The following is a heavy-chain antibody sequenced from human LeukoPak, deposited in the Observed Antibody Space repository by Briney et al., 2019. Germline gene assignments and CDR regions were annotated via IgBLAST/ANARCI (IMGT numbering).Heavy chain of an antibody. D-gene: IGHD2-8*02. CDR1: GGSISSGGYY. V-gene: IGHV4-61*08. CDR3: ARDSGPPSWFDP. J-gene: IGHJ5*02. Sequence: SETLSLTCTVSGGSISSGGYYWSWIRQHPGKGLEWIGYIYYSGSTNYNPSLKSRVTISVDTSKNQFSLKLSSVTAADTAVYYCARDSGPPSWFDPWGQGTLVTVSS. CDR2: IYYSGST.